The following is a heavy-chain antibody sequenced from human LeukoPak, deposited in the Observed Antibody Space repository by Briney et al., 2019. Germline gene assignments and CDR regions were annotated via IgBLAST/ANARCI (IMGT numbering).Heavy chain of an antibody. V-gene: IGHV4-34*01. D-gene: IGHD2-8*02. CDR1: GGSLSGYY. J-gene: IGHJ4*02. CDR2: INHSGST. CDR3: ARGLVADYYFDY. Sequence: SETLSLTCAVYGGSLSGYYWSWIRQPPGKGLEWIGEINHSGSTNYNPSLKSRVTISVDTSKNQFSLKLSSVTAADTAVYYCARGLVADYYFDYWGQGTLVTVSS.